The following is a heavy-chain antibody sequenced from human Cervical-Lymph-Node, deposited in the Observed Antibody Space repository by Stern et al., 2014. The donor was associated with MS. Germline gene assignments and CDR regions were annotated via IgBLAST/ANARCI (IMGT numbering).Heavy chain of an antibody. CDR2: ISSDGSDT. Sequence: QVQLVQSGGGVVQPGRSLRLTCTVSGFTFSSYGMHWVRQAPGKGLEWVSVISSDGSDTYYAESVKGRFTISRDNTKNTLYLEMRRLRREDTAVYYCVKRGITEVRGVRLGDYWGPGTLVIVSS. D-gene: IGHD3-10*01. CDR1: GFTFSSYG. V-gene: IGHV3-30*18. J-gene: IGHJ4*02. CDR3: VKRGITEVRGVRLGDY.